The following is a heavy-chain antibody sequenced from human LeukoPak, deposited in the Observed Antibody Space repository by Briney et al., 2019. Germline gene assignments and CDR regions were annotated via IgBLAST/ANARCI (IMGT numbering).Heavy chain of an antibody. J-gene: IGHJ6*04. Sequence: SETLSLTCAVYGGSFSGYYWSWIRQPPGKGLEWIGYIYYSGSTNYNPSLKSRVTISVDTSKNQFSLKLSSVTAADTAVYYCARDHTARPPYYGMDVWGKGTTVTVSS. CDR2: IYYSGST. CDR3: ARDHTARPPYYGMDV. CDR1: GGSFSGYY. V-gene: IGHV4-59*01. D-gene: IGHD5-18*01.